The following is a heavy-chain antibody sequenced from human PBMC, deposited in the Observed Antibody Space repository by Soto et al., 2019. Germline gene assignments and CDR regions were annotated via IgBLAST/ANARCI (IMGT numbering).Heavy chain of an antibody. Sequence: PGGSLRLSCAASGFTVSTNYMSWVRQAPGKGLEWVSLIYSDGTTYYADSVEGRFTISRDNSKNMLYLQMNSLRAEDTAVYYCARDRSGSSGYYGMDVWGQGTTVTVSS. CDR3: ARDRSGSSGYYGMDV. CDR2: IYSDGTT. V-gene: IGHV3-53*01. J-gene: IGHJ6*02. CDR1: GFTVSTNY. D-gene: IGHD3-10*01.